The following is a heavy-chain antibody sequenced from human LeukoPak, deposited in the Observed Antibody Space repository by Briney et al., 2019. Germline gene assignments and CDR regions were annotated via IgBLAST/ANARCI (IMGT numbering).Heavy chain of an antibody. CDR3: ARHGRRDRDY. CDR1: GGSISSYY. D-gene: IGHD5-24*01. Sequence: PSETLSLTCSVSGGSISSYYWSWIRQPPGKGLEWIGYIYYSGSTNYNPSLKSRVTISVDTSKNQFSLKLSSVTAADTAVYYCARHGRRDRDYWGQGTLVTVSS. V-gene: IGHV4-59*08. J-gene: IGHJ4*02. CDR2: IYYSGST.